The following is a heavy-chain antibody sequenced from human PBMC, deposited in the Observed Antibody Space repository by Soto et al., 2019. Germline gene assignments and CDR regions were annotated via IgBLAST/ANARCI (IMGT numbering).Heavy chain of an antibody. D-gene: IGHD3-3*01. CDR1: GFSLTTSGVG. CDR2: IYWDDAK. CDR3: AHRVLRTVFGLVTTTAIYFDF. Sequence: QITLNESGPTVVRPTETLTLTCRFSGFSLTTSGVGVGWIRQSPGKAPERLALIYWDDAKRYSASLKSRLTITKDTSKNQVVLTVSDLDPTDTATYYCAHRVLRTVFGLVTTTAIYFDFWGQGPPVAVSS. J-gene: IGHJ4*02. V-gene: IGHV2-5*02.